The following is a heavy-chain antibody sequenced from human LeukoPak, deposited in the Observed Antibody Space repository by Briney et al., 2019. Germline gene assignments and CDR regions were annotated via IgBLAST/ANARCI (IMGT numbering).Heavy chain of an antibody. CDR2: IKSKTDGGTT. CDR1: GFIFSNAW. J-gene: IGHJ6*02. V-gene: IGHV3-15*01. CDR3: TTGTVVLPALKYYYGMDV. Sequence: GGSLRLSCAASGFIFSNAWMSWVRQAPGQGLEWVGRIKSKTDGGTTDYAAPVKGRFIISRDDSKNTLFLQMTSLNTEDTALYYCTTGTVVLPALKYYYGMDVWGQGTTVTVSS. D-gene: IGHD2-2*01.